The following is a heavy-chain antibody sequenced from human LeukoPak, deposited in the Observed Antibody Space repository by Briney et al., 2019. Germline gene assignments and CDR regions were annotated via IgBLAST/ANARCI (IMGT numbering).Heavy chain of an antibody. V-gene: IGHV4-59*01. Sequence: SETLSLTCAVYGGSFSGYYWSWIRQPPGKGLEWIGYIYYNGNTNYSPSLKSRVTMSVDTSKNLFSLKVSSVTAADTAVYYCARGRSNYYGMDVWGQGTTVTVSS. CDR2: IYYNGNT. CDR1: GGSFSGYY. J-gene: IGHJ6*02. D-gene: IGHD1-26*01. CDR3: ARGRSNYYGMDV.